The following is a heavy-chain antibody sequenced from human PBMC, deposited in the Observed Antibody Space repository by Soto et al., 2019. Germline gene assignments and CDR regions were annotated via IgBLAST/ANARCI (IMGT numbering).Heavy chain of an antibody. CDR1: GYSFITDW. V-gene: IGHV5-10-1*01. J-gene: IGHJ6*02. Sequence: GESLKISCKGSGYSFITDWISWVRQMPGKGLEWMGRIDPTDSYTKYSPSFEGHVTISADKSISTAYLQWSSLKASDSAVYYCARLSRASFALDVWGQGTTVTVSS. D-gene: IGHD3-10*01. CDR2: IDPTDSYT. CDR3: ARLSRASFALDV.